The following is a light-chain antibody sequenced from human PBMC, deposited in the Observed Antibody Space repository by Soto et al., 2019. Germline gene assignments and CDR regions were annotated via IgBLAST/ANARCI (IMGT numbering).Light chain of an antibody. J-gene: IGLJ3*02. CDR3: QAWDRTTQVV. Sequence: SYELTQPPSVSVSPGQTANITCSGNKLGDKFTSWYQQKPGQSPVLVIYQDKKRPSGIPERISGSTFGNTATLTISGTQAMDEADYYCQAWDRTTQVVFGGGTKVTVL. V-gene: IGLV3-1*01. CDR1: KLGDKF. CDR2: QDK.